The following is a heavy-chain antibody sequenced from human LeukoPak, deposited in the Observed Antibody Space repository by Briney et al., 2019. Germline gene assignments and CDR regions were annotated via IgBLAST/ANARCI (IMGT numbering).Heavy chain of an antibody. V-gene: IGHV3-30-3*02. CDR1: GFTFSSYA. CDR2: ISYDGSNK. D-gene: IGHD3-9*01. J-gene: IGHJ6*02. CDR3: AKHPHYDILTGWIMDV. Sequence: PGGSLRLSCAASGFTFSSYAMHWVRQAPGKGLEWVAVISYDGSNKYYADSVKGRFTISRDNSKNTLYLQMNSLRAEDTAVYYCAKHPHYDILTGWIMDVWGQGTTVTVSS.